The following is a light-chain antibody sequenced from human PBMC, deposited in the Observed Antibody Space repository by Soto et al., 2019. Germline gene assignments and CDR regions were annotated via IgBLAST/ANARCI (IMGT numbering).Light chain of an antibody. CDR1: SSDVGGYNY. Sequence: QSALTQPPSASGSPGQSVTISCTGTSSDVGGYNYVSWYQQHPGKAPKLMIYEVSKRRSGVSYRFSGSKSGNTASLAVYGLQADDEADYYCSSYSFSNNLVVGGGTKLTVL. V-gene: IGLV2-8*01. J-gene: IGLJ2*01. CDR2: EVS. CDR3: SSYSFSNNLV.